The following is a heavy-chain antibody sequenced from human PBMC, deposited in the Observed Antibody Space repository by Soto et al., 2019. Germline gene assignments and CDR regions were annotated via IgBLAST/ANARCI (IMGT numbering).Heavy chain of an antibody. J-gene: IGHJ6*02. CDR1: GYTFANYA. CDR2: INAGNGNT. CDR3: ARDPSYYGMDV. V-gene: IGHV1-3*01. Sequence: ASVKVSCKASGYTFANYAIHWVRQAPGQRLEWMGWINAGNGNTKYSQKFQGRVTITRDTSASTAYMELSSLRSEDTAVYYCARDPSYYGMDVWGQGTTVTVS.